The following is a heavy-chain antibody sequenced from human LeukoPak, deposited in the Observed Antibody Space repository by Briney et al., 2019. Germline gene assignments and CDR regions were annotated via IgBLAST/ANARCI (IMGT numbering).Heavy chain of an antibody. D-gene: IGHD1-1*01. CDR3: ARGGTGSYYYYMDV. CDR2: IKQDGSEK. CDR1: GGSFSGFF. Sequence: ETLSLTCAVYGGSFSGFFWSWVRQAPGKGLEWVANIKQDGSEKYYVDSVRGRFTISRDDAKNSLYLQMNSLRAEDTAVYYCARGGTGSYYYYMDVWGKGTTVTISS. J-gene: IGHJ6*03. V-gene: IGHV3-7*01.